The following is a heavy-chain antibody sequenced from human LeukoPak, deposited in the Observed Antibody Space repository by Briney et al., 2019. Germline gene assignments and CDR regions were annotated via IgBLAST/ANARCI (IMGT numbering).Heavy chain of an antibody. Sequence: SVKVSCKASGGTFSSYANSWVRQAPGQGLEWMGRIIPILGIANYAQKFQGRVTITADKSTSTAYMELSSLRSEDTAVHYCARGVGYSYGQGFDYWGQGTLVTVSS. CDR3: ARGVGYSYGQGFDY. J-gene: IGHJ4*02. V-gene: IGHV1-69*04. D-gene: IGHD5-18*01. CDR1: GGTFSSYA. CDR2: IIPILGIA.